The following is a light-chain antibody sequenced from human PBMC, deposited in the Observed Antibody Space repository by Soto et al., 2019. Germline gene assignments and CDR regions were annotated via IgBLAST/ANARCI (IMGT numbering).Light chain of an antibody. CDR2: GAS. Sequence: EIVLTQSPATLSLSPGERATLSCRASQCVSSSLAWYQQKSGQAPRLLIYGASNRATGIPGRFSGSGSGADFTLTISSLEPEDFAVYYCQQRSNWPRTFGQGTKVEIK. CDR3: QQRSNWPRT. V-gene: IGKV3-11*01. J-gene: IGKJ1*01. CDR1: QCVSSS.